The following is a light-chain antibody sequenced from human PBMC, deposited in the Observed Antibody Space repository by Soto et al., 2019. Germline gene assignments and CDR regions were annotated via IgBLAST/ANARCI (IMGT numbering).Light chain of an antibody. CDR3: QQSNGSPPT. V-gene: IGKV3-11*01. CDR2: DAS. Sequence: EIVLTQSPATLSLSPGERATLSCRASQSVSSYLAWYQQKPGQAPRLLIYDASNRAAGIPARFSGSGSGTDFTLTISSLQPEDFATYFCQQSNGSPPTFGGGTKVDIK. J-gene: IGKJ4*01. CDR1: QSVSSY.